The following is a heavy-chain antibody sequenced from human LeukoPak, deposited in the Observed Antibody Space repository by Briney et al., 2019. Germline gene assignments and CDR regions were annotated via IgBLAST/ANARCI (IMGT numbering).Heavy chain of an antibody. CDR3: ARVDRYSSWGNYFDY. CDR2: INPDNGDT. V-gene: IGHV1-2*02. J-gene: IGHJ4*02. Sequence: ASVKVSCKTSGYTFTQYYLHWVRQAPGQGLEWMGWINPDNGDTHYAQRFMGRVTMTRDTYISAAYLELSRLRSEDTAVYYCARVDRYSSWGNYFDYWGQGTLVTVSS. CDR1: GYTFTQYY. D-gene: IGHD6-19*01.